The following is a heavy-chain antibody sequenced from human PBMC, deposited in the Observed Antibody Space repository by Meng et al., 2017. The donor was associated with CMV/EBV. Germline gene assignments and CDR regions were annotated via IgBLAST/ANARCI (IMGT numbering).Heavy chain of an antibody. V-gene: IGHV3-23*01. D-gene: IGHD2-21*01. CDR3: AKDHIRTPAEYFQH. J-gene: IGHJ1*01. Sequence: GGSLRLSCAASGFTFSSYAMSWVRQAPGKGLEWVSAISGSGGSTYYADSVKGRFTISRGNSKNTLYLQMNSLRAEDTAVYYCAKDHIRTPAEYFQHWGQGTLVTVSS. CDR2: ISGSGGST. CDR1: GFTFSSYA.